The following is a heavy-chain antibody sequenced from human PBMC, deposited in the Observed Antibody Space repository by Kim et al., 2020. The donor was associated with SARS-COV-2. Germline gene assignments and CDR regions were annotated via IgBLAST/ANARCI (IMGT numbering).Heavy chain of an antibody. D-gene: IGHD3-10*01. CDR2: IYYSGSA. CDR1: GGSISSYY. V-gene: IGHV4-59*01. Sequence: SETLSLTCTVSGGSISSYYWSWIRQPPGKGLEWIGYIYYSGSANYNPSLKSRVTISVDTSKNQFFLKLSSVTAADTAVYCCARDRGVLWFGEFDPWGQGT. J-gene: IGHJ5*02. CDR3: ARDRGVLWFGEFDP.